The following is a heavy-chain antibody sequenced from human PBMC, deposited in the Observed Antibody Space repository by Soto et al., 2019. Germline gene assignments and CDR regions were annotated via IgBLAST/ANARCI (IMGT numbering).Heavy chain of an antibody. Sequence: SETLSLTCAVYGGSFSGYYWSWIRQPPGKGLEWIGEINHSGSTNYNPSLKSRVTISVDTSKNQFSLKLSSVTAADTAVYYCARSGSYSHPRWFDPWGQGTLVTVSS. CDR2: INHSGST. J-gene: IGHJ5*02. D-gene: IGHD1-26*01. CDR3: ARSGSYSHPRWFDP. V-gene: IGHV4-34*01. CDR1: GGSFSGYY.